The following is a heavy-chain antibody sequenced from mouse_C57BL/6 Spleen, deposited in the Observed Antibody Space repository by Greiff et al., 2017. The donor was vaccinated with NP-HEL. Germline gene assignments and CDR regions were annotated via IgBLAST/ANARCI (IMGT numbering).Heavy chain of an antibody. V-gene: IGHV1-64*01. CDR1: GYTFTSYW. D-gene: IGHD3-3*01. CDR3: ARKGHYYAMDY. Sequence: VQLQQPGAELVKPGASVKLSCKASGYTFTSYWMHWVKQRPGQGLEWIGMIHPNSGSTNYNEKFKSKATLTVDKSSSTAYMQLSSLTSEDSAVYYCARKGHYYAMDYWGQGTSVTVSS. CDR2: IHPNSGST. J-gene: IGHJ4*01.